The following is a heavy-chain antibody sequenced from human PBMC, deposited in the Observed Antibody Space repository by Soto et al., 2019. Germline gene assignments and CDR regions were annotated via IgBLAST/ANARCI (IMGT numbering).Heavy chain of an antibody. V-gene: IGHV3-30*18. CDR2: ISYDGSNK. D-gene: IGHD2-21*01. J-gene: IGHJ6*02. CDR3: AKDLRRDCYNTRLGGMDV. Sequence: QVQLVESGGGVVQPGRSLRLSCAASGFTFSSYGMHWVRQAPGKGLEWVAVISYDGSNKYYADSVKGRFTISRDNSKNTLYLQMNSLRAEDTAVYYCAKDLRRDCYNTRLGGMDVWGQGTTVTVSS. CDR1: GFTFSSYG.